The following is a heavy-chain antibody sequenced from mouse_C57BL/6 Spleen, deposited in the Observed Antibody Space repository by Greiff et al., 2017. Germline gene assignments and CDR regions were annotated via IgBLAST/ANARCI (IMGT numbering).Heavy chain of an antibody. CDR2: IDPSDSYT. V-gene: IGHV1-69*01. CDR1: GYTFTSYW. Sequence: QVQLQQPGAELVMPGASVKLSCKASGYTFTSYWMHWVKQRPGQGLEWIGEIDPSDSYTNYNQKFKGKSTLTVDKSSSTAYMQLSSLTSEDSAVYYSASSSPLSGTAYFDYWGEGTTRTVSS. CDR3: ASSSPLSGTAYFDY. D-gene: IGHD4-1*01. J-gene: IGHJ2*01.